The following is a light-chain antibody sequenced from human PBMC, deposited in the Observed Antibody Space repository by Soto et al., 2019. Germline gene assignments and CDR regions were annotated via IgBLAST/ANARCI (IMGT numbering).Light chain of an antibody. Sequence: QSALTQPASVSGSPGQSITISCTGTSGDVGVYKFVSWYQQHPGKAPKLIIYEVSNRPSGVSSRLSGSMSGNTASLTISGLQAEDEADYYCGSYTGTIYVFGTGTKVTVL. J-gene: IGLJ1*01. CDR2: EVS. CDR3: GSYTGTIYV. CDR1: SGDVGVYKF. V-gene: IGLV2-14*01.